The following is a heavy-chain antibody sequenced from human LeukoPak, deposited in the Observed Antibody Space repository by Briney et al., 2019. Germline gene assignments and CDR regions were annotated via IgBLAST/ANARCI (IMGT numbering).Heavy chain of an antibody. Sequence: GASVKVSCKASGYTFANYGVNWVRQAPGQGLEWMGWINTYNGNTNYAQKVQGRVTMTTTTSTSTAYMELRSLRSDDTAVYYCARDRLVVRGYSYGSDYWGQGTLVTASS. J-gene: IGHJ4*02. V-gene: IGHV1-18*01. CDR2: INTYNGNT. CDR3: ARDRLVVRGYSYGSDY. D-gene: IGHD5-18*01. CDR1: GYTFANYG.